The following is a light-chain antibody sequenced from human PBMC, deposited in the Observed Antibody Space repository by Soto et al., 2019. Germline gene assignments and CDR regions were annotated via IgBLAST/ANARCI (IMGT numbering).Light chain of an antibody. Sequence: QSVLTQPASVSGSPGQSITISCTGTSSDVGSYNLVSWSQQHPGKAPKLMIYEVSKRPSGVSNRFSGSKSGNTASLTISGLQAEDEADYYCCSYAGSSTPLIFGTGTKVTVL. CDR3: CSYAGSSTPLI. J-gene: IGLJ1*01. CDR1: SSDVGSYNL. V-gene: IGLV2-23*02. CDR2: EVS.